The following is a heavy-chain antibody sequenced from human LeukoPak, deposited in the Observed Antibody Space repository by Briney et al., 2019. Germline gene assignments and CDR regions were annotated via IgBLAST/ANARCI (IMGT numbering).Heavy chain of an antibody. J-gene: IGHJ5*02. CDR3: ARVGDIVLIPAALVLDP. V-gene: IGHV4-39*07. D-gene: IGHD2-2*01. CDR1: GGSISSSNYY. Sequence: SSETLSLTCTVSGGSISSSNYYWGWIRQPPGKGLEWIGSSYYSGRTYYSPSLKSRVTISVDTSKNQFSLKLNSVTAADTAVYYCARVGDIVLIPAALVLDPWGQGTLVTVSS. CDR2: SYYSGRT.